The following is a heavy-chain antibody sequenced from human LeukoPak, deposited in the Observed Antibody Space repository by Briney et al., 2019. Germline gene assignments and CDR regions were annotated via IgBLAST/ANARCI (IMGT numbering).Heavy chain of an antibody. Sequence: GGSLRLSCAASGFTFSSYAMSWVRQAPGKGLEWVSVISGGTGGSTYYADSVKGRFTISRDNSKNTLYLQMNSLRVEDTAVYYCAKRGSSSWTQFDYWGQGTLVTVSS. V-gene: IGHV3-23*01. CDR1: GFTFSSYA. D-gene: IGHD6-13*01. J-gene: IGHJ4*02. CDR2: ISGGTGGST. CDR3: AKRGSSSWTQFDY.